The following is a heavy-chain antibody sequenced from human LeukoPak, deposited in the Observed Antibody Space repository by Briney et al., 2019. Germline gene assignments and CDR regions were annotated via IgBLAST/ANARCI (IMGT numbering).Heavy chain of an antibody. Sequence: GGSLRLSCAASEFTFDDYSMRWVRQAPGKGLEWVSLISWDGGATYYADSVKGRFTISRDNSKNSLYLQMNSLRTEDTAVYYCAKSDNPWEPVNPFDYWGQGTLVTVSS. D-gene: IGHD1-26*01. CDR1: EFTFDDYS. J-gene: IGHJ4*02. CDR3: AKSDNPWEPVNPFDY. CDR2: ISWDGGAT. V-gene: IGHV3-43*01.